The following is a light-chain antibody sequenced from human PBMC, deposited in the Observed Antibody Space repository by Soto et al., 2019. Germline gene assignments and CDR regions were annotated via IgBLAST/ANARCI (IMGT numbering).Light chain of an antibody. CDR1: QSISSW. J-gene: IGKJ2*01. Sequence: DIQMTQSPSTLSASVGDRVTITCRASQSISSWLAWYQQKPGKAPKLLIYKASSLESGVPSRFSGSGSGTEFTLTISSLQPDDFATYYCQQYNSYSQTFGQGTKLDIK. CDR2: KAS. CDR3: QQYNSYSQT. V-gene: IGKV1-5*03.